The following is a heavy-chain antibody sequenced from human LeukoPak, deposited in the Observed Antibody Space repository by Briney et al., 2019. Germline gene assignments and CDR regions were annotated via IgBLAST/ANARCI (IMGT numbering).Heavy chain of an antibody. J-gene: IGHJ4*02. D-gene: IGHD6-6*01. CDR1: GFTFNSYA. V-gene: IGHV3-23*01. CDR3: ARHRSSWLIDY. CDR2: ISDGGGNT. Sequence: GGSLRLSCAASGFTFNSYAMSWVRQAPWERLQWVSGISDGGGNTYYADSVRGRFTISSDNSKNTLYLQMNSLRAEDTAVYYCARHRSSWLIDYWGQGTLVTVSS.